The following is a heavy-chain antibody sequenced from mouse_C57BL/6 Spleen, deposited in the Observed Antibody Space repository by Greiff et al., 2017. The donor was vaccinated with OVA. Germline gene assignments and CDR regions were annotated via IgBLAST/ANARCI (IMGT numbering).Heavy chain of an antibody. D-gene: IGHD3-2*02. CDR1: GYTFTSYW. J-gene: IGHJ2*01. V-gene: IGHV1-50*01. CDR2: IDPSDSYT. Sequence: VQLQQPGAELVKPGASVKLSCKASGYTFTSYWMQWVKQRPGQGLEWIGEIDPSDSYTTYNQQFKGKATLTVDKSSSTAYMQLSSLTSEDSAVYYWARGQLRRLYYFGYRGQGTTLTVSS. CDR3: ARGQLRRLYYFGY.